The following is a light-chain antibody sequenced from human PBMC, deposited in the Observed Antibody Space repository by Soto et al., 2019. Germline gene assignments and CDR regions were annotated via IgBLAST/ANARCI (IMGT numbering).Light chain of an antibody. CDR1: SSDVGGYNY. CDR2: EVT. Sequence: QSALTQPPSASGSPGQSVTISCTGTSSDVGGYNYVSWYQQHPGKAPKLMVYEVTKRPSGVPDRFSGSKSGNTASRTVSGLQADDEADYYCSSRAGSAPYVFGTGTKVTVL. J-gene: IGLJ1*01. CDR3: SSRAGSAPYV. V-gene: IGLV2-8*01.